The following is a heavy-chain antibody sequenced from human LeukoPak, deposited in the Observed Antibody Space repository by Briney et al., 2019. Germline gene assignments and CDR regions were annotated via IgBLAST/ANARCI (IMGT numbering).Heavy chain of an antibody. Sequence: GGSLRLSCAASGFIFSSEAMSWVRQAPGKGLEWVSAISVSGGSTYYADSVKGRFTISRDNSKNTLYLQMNRLRAEDTAVYYCAKDPSRPAYYYYGMDVWGQGTTVTVSS. CDR2: ISVSGGST. J-gene: IGHJ6*02. CDR3: AKDPSRPAYYYYGMDV. CDR1: GFIFSSEA. V-gene: IGHV3-23*01.